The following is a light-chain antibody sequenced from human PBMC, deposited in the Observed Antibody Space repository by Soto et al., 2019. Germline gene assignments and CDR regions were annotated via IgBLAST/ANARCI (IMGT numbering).Light chain of an antibody. CDR2: EVS. CDR3: SSYAGSNTVV. V-gene: IGLV2-8*01. CDR1: SSDVGGYKY. Sequence: QSALTQPPSASGSPGQSVAISCTGTSSDVGGYKYVSWYQQHPGKAPKLMIYEVSQRPPGVPDRFSGSKSGNTASLTVSGFQADDEADYYCSSYAGSNTVVFGGGTKLTVL. J-gene: IGLJ2*01.